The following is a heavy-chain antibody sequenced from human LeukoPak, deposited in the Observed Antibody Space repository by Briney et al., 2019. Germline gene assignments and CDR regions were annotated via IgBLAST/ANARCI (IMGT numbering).Heavy chain of an antibody. CDR1: GGSFSGYY. V-gene: IGHV4-34*01. Sequence: SETLSLTCAVYGGSFSGYYWSWIRQPPGKGLEWIGEINHSGSTNYNPSLKSRVTISADTSKNQFSLKLSSVTAADTAVYYCARRTDSREDYWGQGTLVTVSS. J-gene: IGHJ4*02. D-gene: IGHD6-13*01. CDR2: INHSGST. CDR3: ARRTDSREDY.